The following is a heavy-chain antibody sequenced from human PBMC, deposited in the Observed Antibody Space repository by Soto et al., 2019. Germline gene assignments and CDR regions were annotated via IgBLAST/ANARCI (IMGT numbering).Heavy chain of an antibody. J-gene: IGHJ5*02. CDR1: GGTFSSYA. V-gene: IGHV1-69*01. Sequence: QVQLVQSGAEVKKPGSSVKVSCKASGGTFSSYAISWVRQAPGQGLEWMGGIIPIFGTANYAQKFQGRATITADESTSTAYMELSSLRSEDTAVYYCARDELYYYDSSGYPNPNWFDPWGQGTLVTVSS. CDR3: ARDELYYYDSSGYPNPNWFDP. CDR2: IIPIFGTA. D-gene: IGHD3-22*01.